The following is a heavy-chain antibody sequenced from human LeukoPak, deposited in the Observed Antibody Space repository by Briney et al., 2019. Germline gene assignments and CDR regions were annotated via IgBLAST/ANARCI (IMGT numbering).Heavy chain of an antibody. CDR1: GFTFGDYA. CDR3: ISGYYYDSSVDC. D-gene: IGHD3-22*01. V-gene: IGHV3-49*04. J-gene: IGHJ4*02. Sequence: GRSLRLSCTASGFTFGDYAMSWVRQAAGKGLEWVGFIRSKVYGGTTEYAASVKGRFSISRDDSNSIAYPQMNSLKSEDTAVYYCISGYYYDSSVDCWGQGTLVTVSS. CDR2: IRSKVYGGTT.